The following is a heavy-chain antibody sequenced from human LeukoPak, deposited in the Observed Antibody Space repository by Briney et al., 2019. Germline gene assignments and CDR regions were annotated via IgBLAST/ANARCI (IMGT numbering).Heavy chain of an antibody. CDR1: GYTFTSYD. CDR3: ARCPDYGDYNWFDP. J-gene: IGHJ5*02. CDR2: INASGGST. V-gene: IGHV1-46*01. D-gene: IGHD4-17*01. Sequence: ASVKVSCKASGYTFTSYDINWVRQAPGQGLEWMGMINASGGSTSYAQKFQGRVTMTRDTSTSTVYMELSSLRSEDTAMYYCARCPDYGDYNWFDPWGQGTLVTVSS.